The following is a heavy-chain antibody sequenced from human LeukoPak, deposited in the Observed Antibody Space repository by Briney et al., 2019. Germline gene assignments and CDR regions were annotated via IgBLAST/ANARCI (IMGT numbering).Heavy chain of an antibody. J-gene: IGHJ4*02. Sequence: SETRSLTCTLPGGSISPNYWSWIRQSPGKVLGWMEYIYYSGSTNYNASLKSRVALSVDTAKKQFSLKLSDVTAADTALFFRAEDDVGGCFWYQGGRGTVVAVSS. CDR3: AEDDVGGCFWYQ. V-gene: IGHV4-59*01. CDR1: GGSISPNY. CDR2: IYYSGST. D-gene: IGHD3-3*01.